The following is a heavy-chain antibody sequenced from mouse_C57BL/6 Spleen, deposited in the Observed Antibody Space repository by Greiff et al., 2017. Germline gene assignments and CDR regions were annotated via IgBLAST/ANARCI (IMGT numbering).Heavy chain of an antibody. CDR2: ISGGGGNT. Sequence: EVMLVESGGGLVKPGGSLKLSCAASGFTFSSYTMSWVRQTPEKRLEWVATISGGGGNTYYPDSVKGRFTISRDNAKNTLYLQMSSLRSEDTALYYCASYSNFDYWGQGTTRTVSS. D-gene: IGHD2-5*01. CDR3: ASYSNFDY. V-gene: IGHV5-9*01. CDR1: GFTFSSYT. J-gene: IGHJ2*01.